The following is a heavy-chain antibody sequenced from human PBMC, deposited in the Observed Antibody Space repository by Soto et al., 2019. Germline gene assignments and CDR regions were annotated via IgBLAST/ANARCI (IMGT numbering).Heavy chain of an antibody. Sequence: QVQLQESGPGLVKPSQTLSLTCTVSGGSISSGGFYWSWIRHHPGKGLEWIGYIYYSGSTYYNPSLESRVTISVDPSKNQSSLWPSSATAADRAVYSCTRDHSGIAAEGWFAPWGQGTLVTVSS. CDR2: IYYSGST. CDR1: GGSISSGGFY. J-gene: IGHJ5*02. D-gene: IGHD6-13*01. V-gene: IGHV4-31*03. CDR3: TRDHSGIAAEGWFAP.